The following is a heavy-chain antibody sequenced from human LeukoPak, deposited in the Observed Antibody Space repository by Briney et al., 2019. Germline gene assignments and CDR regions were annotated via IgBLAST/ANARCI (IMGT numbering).Heavy chain of an antibody. CDR1: GFTVSSNF. V-gene: IGHV3-66*01. Sequence: RAGGSLRLSCAASGFTVSSNFMSWVRQAPGKGLEWVSVIYSGGTTYYADSVKGRFTISRDSSKNTLYLQMNTLRVEDTAVYYCARGVSSGWYYFDFWGQGTLVTVSS. CDR2: IYSGGTT. D-gene: IGHD6-19*01. J-gene: IGHJ4*02. CDR3: ARGVSSGWYYFDF.